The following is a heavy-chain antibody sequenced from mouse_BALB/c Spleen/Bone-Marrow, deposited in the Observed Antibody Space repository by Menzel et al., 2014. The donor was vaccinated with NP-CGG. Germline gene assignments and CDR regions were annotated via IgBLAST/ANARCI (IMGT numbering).Heavy chain of an antibody. V-gene: IGHV5-9-3*01. CDR1: GFTFSSYA. CDR3: ARQRDGSYAMDY. Sequence: EVNLVESGGGLVKPGGSLKLSCAASGFTFSSYAMSWVRQTPEKRLEWVATISSGGSYTYYPDSVKGRFTISRDNAKNTLYLQMSSLRSEDTAMYYCARQRDGSYAMDYWGQGTSVTVSS. J-gene: IGHJ4*01. D-gene: IGHD2-3*01. CDR2: ISSGGSYT.